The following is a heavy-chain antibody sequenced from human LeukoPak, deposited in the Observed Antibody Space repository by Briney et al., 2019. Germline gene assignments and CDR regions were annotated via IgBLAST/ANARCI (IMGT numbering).Heavy chain of an antibody. J-gene: IGHJ6*02. CDR1: GGSISSSNW. V-gene: IGHV4-4*02. D-gene: IGHD3-3*01. CDR2: IYHSGST. CDR3: ARCRSGYPLRPPYYYYGMDV. Sequence: SETLSLTCAVSGGSISSSNWWSWVRQPPGKGLEWIGEIYHSGSTNYNPSLKSRVTISVDKSKNQFSLKLSSVTAADTAVYYCARCRSGYPLRPPYYYYGMDVWGQGTTVTVSS.